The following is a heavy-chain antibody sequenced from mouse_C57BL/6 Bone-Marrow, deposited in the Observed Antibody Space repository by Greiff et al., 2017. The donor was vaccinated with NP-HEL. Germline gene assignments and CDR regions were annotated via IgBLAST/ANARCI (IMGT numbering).Heavy chain of an antibody. CDR1: GYAFTNYL. J-gene: IGHJ4*01. D-gene: IGHD2-1*01. CDR2: INPGSGGT. V-gene: IGHV1-54*01. Sequence: QVQLQQSGAELVRPGPSVKVSCKASGYAFTNYLIEWVKQRPGQGLEWIGVINPGSGGTNYNEKFKGKATLTADKSSSTAYMQLSSLTSEDSAVYFCAREGGNFYMDYWGQGTSVTVSS. CDR3: AREGGNFYMDY.